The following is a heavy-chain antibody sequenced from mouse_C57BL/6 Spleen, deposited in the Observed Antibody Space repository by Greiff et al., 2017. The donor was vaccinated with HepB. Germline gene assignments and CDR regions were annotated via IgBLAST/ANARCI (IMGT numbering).Heavy chain of an antibody. J-gene: IGHJ2*01. CDR1: GFTFSSYT. CDR3: ARRNDGYFDY. CDR2: ISGGGGNT. Sequence: DVMLVESGGGLVKPGGSLKLSCAASGFTFSSYTMSWVRQTPEKRLEWVATISGGGGNTYYPDSAKGRFTISRDNAKNTLYLQMSSLRSEDTALYYCARRNDGYFDYWGQGTTLTVSS. V-gene: IGHV5-9*01. D-gene: IGHD2-3*01.